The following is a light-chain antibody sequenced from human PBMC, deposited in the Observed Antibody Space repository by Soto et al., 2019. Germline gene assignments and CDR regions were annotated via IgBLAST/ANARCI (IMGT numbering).Light chain of an antibody. Sequence: ETVLTQSPATLSLSTGESATLSCRASQSVSSYLAWYQQKPGQAPRLLIYDASTRATGIPARFSGSGSGTDFTLTISNLEPEDFAVYYCQQYDNSAWTFGQGTKVDIK. J-gene: IGKJ1*01. V-gene: IGKV3-11*01. CDR2: DAS. CDR1: QSVSSY. CDR3: QQYDNSAWT.